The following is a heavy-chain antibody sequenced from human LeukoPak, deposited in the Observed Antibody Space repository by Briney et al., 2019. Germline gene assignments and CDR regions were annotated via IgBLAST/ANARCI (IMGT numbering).Heavy chain of an antibody. Sequence: GGSLRLSCAASGFTFSSYEMNWVRQAPGKGLEWVSSISSSSSYIYYADSVKGRFTISRDNAKNSLYLQMNSLRAEDTAVYYCARRHIAVAGPFDYWGQGTLVTVSS. J-gene: IGHJ4*02. CDR3: ARRHIAVAGPFDY. CDR2: ISSSSSYI. V-gene: IGHV3-21*01. D-gene: IGHD6-19*01. CDR1: GFTFSSYE.